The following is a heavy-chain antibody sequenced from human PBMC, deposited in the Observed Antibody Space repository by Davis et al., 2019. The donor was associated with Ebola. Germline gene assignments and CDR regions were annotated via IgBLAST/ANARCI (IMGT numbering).Heavy chain of an antibody. D-gene: IGHD2-15*01. J-gene: IGHJ5*02. CDR1: GYSFTSYW. CDR2: IYPGDSDT. Sequence: GESLKISCKGSGYSFTSYWIGWVRQMPGKGLEWMGIIYPGDSDTRYSPSFQGQVTISADKSISTAYLQWSSLKASDTAIYFCARRGYCSGYSCPWGWFDPWGQGTQVIVSS. CDR3: ARRGYCSGYSCPWGWFDP. V-gene: IGHV5-51*01.